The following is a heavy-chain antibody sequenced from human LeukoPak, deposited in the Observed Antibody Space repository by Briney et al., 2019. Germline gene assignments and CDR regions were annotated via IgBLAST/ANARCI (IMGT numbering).Heavy chain of an antibody. Sequence: GGSLRLSCAASGFTFRRYTLNWVRQAPGKGLKWISYIGSDNTTIDYADSVKGRFTFSRDNAMNSLFLQMNSLRAEDTAVYYCARDVHGGAFDYWGQGTLVTVSS. J-gene: IGHJ4*02. CDR2: IGSDNTTI. D-gene: IGHD4-23*01. CDR1: GFTFRRYT. CDR3: ARDVHGGAFDY. V-gene: IGHV3-48*04.